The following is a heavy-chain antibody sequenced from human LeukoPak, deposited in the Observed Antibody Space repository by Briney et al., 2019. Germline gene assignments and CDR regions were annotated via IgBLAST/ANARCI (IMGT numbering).Heavy chain of an antibody. CDR1: GDSISSGDY. Sequence: SQTLSLTCTVSGDSISSGDYWSWIRQPAGKGLEWIGRISSSGSTNYNPSLKSRVTISVDMSKNQFSLKLTSVTAADTAVYYCARDRGLYFDSSGYSRGYYFDYWGQGTLVTVSS. V-gene: IGHV4-61*02. D-gene: IGHD3-22*01. J-gene: IGHJ4*02. CDR2: ISSSGST. CDR3: ARDRGLYFDSSGYSRGYYFDY.